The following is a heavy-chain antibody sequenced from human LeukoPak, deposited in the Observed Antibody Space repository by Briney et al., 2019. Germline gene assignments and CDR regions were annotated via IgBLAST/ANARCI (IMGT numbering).Heavy chain of an antibody. CDR1: GGSISSGDHY. CDR2: IYYSGST. J-gene: IGHJ4*02. CDR3: ARDRDMYYFDY. V-gene: IGHV4-30-4*01. Sequence: PSETLSLTCTVSGGSISSGDHYWSWIRQPPGKGLEWIGYIYYSGSTYYNPSLKSRVTISVDTSKNQFSLKLSSVTAADTAVYYCARDRDMYYFDYWGQGTLVTVSS.